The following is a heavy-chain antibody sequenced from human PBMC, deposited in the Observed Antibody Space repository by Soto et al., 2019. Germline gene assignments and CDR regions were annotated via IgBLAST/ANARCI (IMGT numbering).Heavy chain of an antibody. V-gene: IGHV1-69*13. CDR3: ARDRYSSGWHDAFDI. J-gene: IGHJ3*02. CDR2: IIPIFGTA. D-gene: IGHD6-19*01. Sequence: ASVKVSCKASGGTFSSYAISWVRQAPGQGLEWMGGIIPIFGTANYAQKFQGRVTITADESTSTAYMELSSLRSEDTAVYYCARDRYSSGWHDAFDIWGQGTMVTVSS. CDR1: GGTFSSYA.